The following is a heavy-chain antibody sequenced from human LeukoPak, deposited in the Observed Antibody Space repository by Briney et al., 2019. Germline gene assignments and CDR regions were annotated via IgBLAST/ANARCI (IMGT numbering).Heavy chain of an antibody. CDR2: INPNSGGT. CDR1: GYTFTGYY. Sequence: ASVKVSCKASGYTFTGYYMHWVRQAPGQGLEWVGWINPNSGGTNYAQKFQGRVTMTRGTSISTAYMELSRLRSDDTAVYYCARELGYCSSTSCRPFDPWGQGTLVTVSS. D-gene: IGHD2-2*01. J-gene: IGHJ5*02. V-gene: IGHV1-2*02. CDR3: ARELGYCSSTSCRPFDP.